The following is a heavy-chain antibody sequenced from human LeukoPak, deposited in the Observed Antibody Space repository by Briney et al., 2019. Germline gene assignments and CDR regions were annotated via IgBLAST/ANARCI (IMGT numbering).Heavy chain of an antibody. CDR1: VITFNKRW. D-gene: IGHD1-20*01. Sequence: GGSLRLSCAASVITFNKRWMTWVRQAPGKALEWVASVKEDGREKYHVDSVKGRFTISRDKAKNSLFLEMNSLRAEDRAVYYCATPRVANWNWGQGTLVTVSS. J-gene: IGHJ4*02. V-gene: IGHV3-7*01. CDR2: VKEDGREK. CDR3: ATPRVANWN.